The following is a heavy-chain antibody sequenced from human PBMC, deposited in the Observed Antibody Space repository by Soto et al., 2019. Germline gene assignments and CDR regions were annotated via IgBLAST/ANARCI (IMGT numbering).Heavy chain of an antibody. CDR1: GGSISSYY. J-gene: IGHJ3*02. CDR2: IYYSGST. CDR3: ARHAGYSSGWNAFDI. V-gene: IGHV4-59*08. D-gene: IGHD6-19*01. Sequence: QVQLQESGPGLVKPSETLSLTCTVSGGSISSYYWSWIRQPPGKGRERIGYIYYSGSTKYNPSPKSRVTISVATPKNQFSLKLSAVTAADTAVYYCARHAGYSSGWNAFDIWGQGTIVTVSS.